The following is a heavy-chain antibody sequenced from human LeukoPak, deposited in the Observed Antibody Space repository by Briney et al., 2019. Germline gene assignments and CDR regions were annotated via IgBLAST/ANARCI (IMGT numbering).Heavy chain of an antibody. D-gene: IGHD1-1*01. CDR3: VKGEDELTYYFDY. J-gene: IGHJ4*02. CDR2: ISSNGGST. V-gene: IGHV3-64D*06. Sequence: PGGSLRLSCSASGFTFSSYAMHWVRQAPGKGLEYVSAISSNGGSTYYADSVKGRFTISRDNSKNTLYLQMSSLRAEDTAVYYCVKGEDELTYYFDYWGQGTLVTVSS. CDR1: GFTFSSYA.